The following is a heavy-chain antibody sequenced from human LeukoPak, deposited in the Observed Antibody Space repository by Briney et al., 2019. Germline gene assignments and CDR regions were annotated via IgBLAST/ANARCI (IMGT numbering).Heavy chain of an antibody. CDR2: IYPGDSDT. CDR1: GYSFTSYW. Sequence: NAGASLQISCKGSGYSFTSYWIGWVRQLPGKGLEWMGIIYPGDSDTRYSPSFQGQVTISADKSISTAYLQWSSLKASDTAMYYCAGLLSLNWFDPWGQGTLVTVSS. D-gene: IGHD2-2*01. J-gene: IGHJ5*02. V-gene: IGHV5-51*01. CDR3: AGLLSLNWFDP.